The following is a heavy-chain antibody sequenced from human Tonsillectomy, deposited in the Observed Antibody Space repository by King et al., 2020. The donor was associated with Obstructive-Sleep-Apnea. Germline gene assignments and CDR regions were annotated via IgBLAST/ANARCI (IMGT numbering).Heavy chain of an antibody. Sequence: LQLQESGPGLVKPSETLSLTCTVSGGSISSSSYYWGWIRQPPGKGLEWIGSIYYSGSTYYNLSLKSRVTISVDTSKNQFSLKLSSVTAADTAVYYCAREGDIVVVPAANMDVWGQGTTVTVSS. J-gene: IGHJ6*02. CDR3: AREGDIVVVPAANMDV. CDR1: GGSISSSSYY. V-gene: IGHV4-39*07. CDR2: IYYSGST. D-gene: IGHD2-2*01.